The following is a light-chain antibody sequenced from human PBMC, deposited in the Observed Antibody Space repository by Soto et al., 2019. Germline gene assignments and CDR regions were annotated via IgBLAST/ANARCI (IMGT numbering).Light chain of an antibody. V-gene: IGLV1-40*01. Sequence: QLVLTQPPSVSGAPGQRVTISCTGSSSNIGAGYDVHWYQQLPGTAPKLLIYGNSNRPSGVPDRFSGSKSGTSASLAITGLQAEDEADYHCQSYDSSLSGGVFGGGTKLTVL. J-gene: IGLJ3*02. CDR2: GNS. CDR1: SSNIGAGYD. CDR3: QSYDSSLSGGV.